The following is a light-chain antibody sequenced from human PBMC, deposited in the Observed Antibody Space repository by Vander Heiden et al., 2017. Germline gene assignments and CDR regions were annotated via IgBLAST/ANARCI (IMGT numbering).Light chain of an antibody. CDR3: QQYFVWFT. CDR2: GVS. J-gene: IGKJ1*01. Sequence: MLTKQSPALSSLSRGERVIVSCRASDTVASNLAWYQQKAGQAPRLLISGVSTRATGVPASFSGSGSGTEFTLTISNLEAADFAVYYCQQYFVWFTFGQGTKVE. CDR1: DTVASN. V-gene: IGKV3-15*01.